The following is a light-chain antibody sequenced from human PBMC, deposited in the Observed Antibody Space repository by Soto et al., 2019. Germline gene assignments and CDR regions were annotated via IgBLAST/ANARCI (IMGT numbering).Light chain of an antibody. CDR2: DAS. CDR3: QQYNTYPYT. Sequence: DIQMTQSPSTLSASVGDRVTITCRASQTISSWLAWYQQTPGKAPNLLIYDASSLESGVPSRFSGSGSGTEFTLTISSLQPDDFATYYCQQYNTYPYTFGQGTKVDIK. CDR1: QTISSW. J-gene: IGKJ2*01. V-gene: IGKV1-5*01.